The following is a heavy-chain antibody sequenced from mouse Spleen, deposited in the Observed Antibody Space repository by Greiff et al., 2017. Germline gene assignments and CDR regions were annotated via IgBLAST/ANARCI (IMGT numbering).Heavy chain of an antibody. V-gene: IGHV5-15*01. CDR1: GFTFSDYG. Sequence: EVMLVESGGGLVKPGGSLKLSCAASGFTFSDYGMAWVRQAPGKGPEWVAFISNLAYSIYYADTVTGRFTISRENAKNTLYLEMSSLRSEDTAMYYCARRPYYYGSSYWYFDVWGAGTTVTVSS. J-gene: IGHJ1*01. D-gene: IGHD1-1*01. CDR3: ARRPYYYGSSYWYFDV. CDR2: ISNLAYSI.